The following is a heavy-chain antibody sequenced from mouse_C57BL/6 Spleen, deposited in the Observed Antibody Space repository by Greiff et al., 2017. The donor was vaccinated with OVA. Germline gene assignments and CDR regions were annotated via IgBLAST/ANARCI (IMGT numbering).Heavy chain of an antibody. Sequence: VQLQQSGAELVKPGASVKISCKASGYAFSSYWMNWVKQRPGKGLEWIGQIYPGDGDTNYNGKCKGKATLTADKSSSTAYMQLSSLTSEDSAVYFCARGGTTVVASPLAYWGQGTLVTVSA. CDR2: IYPGDGDT. J-gene: IGHJ3*01. D-gene: IGHD1-1*01. CDR1: GYAFSSYW. CDR3: ARGGTTVVASPLAY. V-gene: IGHV1-80*01.